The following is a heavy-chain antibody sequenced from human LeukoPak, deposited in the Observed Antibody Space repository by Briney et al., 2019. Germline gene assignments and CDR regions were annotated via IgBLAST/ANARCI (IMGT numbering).Heavy chain of an antibody. V-gene: IGHV2-5*01. D-gene: IGHD5-24*01. CDR2: IYWNDDK. CDR3: AHLRRDGYNYQVRPWYFDL. J-gene: IGHJ2*01. Sequence: ESGPTLVNPTQTLTLTCTFSGFSLSTSGVGVGWIRQPRGKALEWLALIYWNDDKRYSPSLKSRLTITKDTSKNQVVLTMTNMDPVDTATYYCAHLRRDGYNYQVRPWYFDLWGRGTLVTVSS. CDR1: GFSLSTSGVG.